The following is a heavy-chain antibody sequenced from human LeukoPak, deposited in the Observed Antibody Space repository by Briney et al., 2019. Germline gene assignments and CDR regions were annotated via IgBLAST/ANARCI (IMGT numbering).Heavy chain of an antibody. J-gene: IGHJ4*02. Sequence: GGSLRLPCAASGFTFSSYDMHWVRQATGKGLEWVSAIGTAGDTYYPGSVKGRFTISRENAKNSLYLQMNSLRAEDTAVYYCARGGLTITMFGVTIIRNFDYWGQGTLVTVSS. D-gene: IGHD3-3*01. CDR1: GFTFSSYD. CDR3: ARGGLTITMFGVTIIRNFDY. V-gene: IGHV3-13*01. CDR2: IGTAGDT.